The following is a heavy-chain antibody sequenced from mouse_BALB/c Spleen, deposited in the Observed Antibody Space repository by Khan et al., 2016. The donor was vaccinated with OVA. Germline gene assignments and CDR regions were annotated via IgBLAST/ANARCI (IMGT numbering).Heavy chain of an antibody. Sequence: EVQLQESGPGLVKPSQSLSLTCTVTGYSITSDYAWNWIRQFPGNKLEWMGYISYSGSTSYNPSLKSRISSTRDTSKKQFFLQLNSVTTEDTATYYCARDGSRYNYAMDYWGQGTAVTVSS. CDR2: ISYSGST. V-gene: IGHV3-2*02. D-gene: IGHD2-3*01. CDR1: GYSITSDYA. J-gene: IGHJ4*01. CDR3: ARDGSRYNYAMDY.